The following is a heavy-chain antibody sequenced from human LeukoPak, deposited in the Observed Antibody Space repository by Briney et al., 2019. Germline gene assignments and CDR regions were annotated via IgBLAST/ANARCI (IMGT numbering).Heavy chain of an antibody. CDR2: IRGKAYGGTT. J-gene: IGHJ5*02. D-gene: IGHD1-26*01. V-gene: IGHV3-49*04. CDR3: TREGGGSYYGWFDP. Sequence: PGRSLRLSCTASGFTFGDYAMSWVRQAPGKGLEWVGFIRGKAYGGTTEYAASVKGRLTISRDDSKSIAYLQMNSLKTEDTAVYYCTREGGGSYYGWFDPWGQGTLVTVSS. CDR1: GFTFGDYA.